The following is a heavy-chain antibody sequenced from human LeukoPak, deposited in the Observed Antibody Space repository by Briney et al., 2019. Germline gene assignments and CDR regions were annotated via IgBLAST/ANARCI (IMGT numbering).Heavy chain of an antibody. CDR1: GFTFSSYA. CDR3: AKDGSVSYYYDISGYYYGHY. J-gene: IGHJ4*02. D-gene: IGHD3-22*01. Sequence: GGSLRLSCAASGFTFSSYAMSWVRQAPGKGLEWVSAISGSGGSTYYADSVKGRFTISRDNSKNTLYLQMNSLRAEDTAVYYCAKDGSVSYYYDISGYYYGHYWGQGTLVTVSS. CDR2: ISGSGGST. V-gene: IGHV3-23*01.